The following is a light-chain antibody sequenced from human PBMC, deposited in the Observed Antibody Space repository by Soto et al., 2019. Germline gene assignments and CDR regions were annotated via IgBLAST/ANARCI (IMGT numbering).Light chain of an antibody. V-gene: IGKV1-5*03. CDR3: QQRSNWPIT. J-gene: IGKJ5*01. CDR2: KAS. CDR1: QSISSW. Sequence: DIQMTQSPSTLSASVGDRVIIICRASQSISSWLAWYQQKPGKAPKLLIYKASSLESGVPSRFSGSGSGTEFTLTISSLQPDDFAVYYCQQRSNWPITFGQGTRLEIK.